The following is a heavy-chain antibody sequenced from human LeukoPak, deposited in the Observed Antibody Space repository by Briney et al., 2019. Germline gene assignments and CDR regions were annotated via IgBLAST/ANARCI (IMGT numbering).Heavy chain of an antibody. CDR1: GGTFSSYA. J-gene: IGHJ4*02. Sequence: GASVKVSCKASGGTFSSYAISWVRQAPGQGLEWMGGIIPIFGTANYAQKFQGRVTITTDESTSTAYMELSSLRSEDTAVYYCARSHYYDSSGYYSFDYWGQGTLVTVSS. D-gene: IGHD3-22*01. CDR3: ARSHYYDSSGYYSFDY. CDR2: IIPIFGTA. V-gene: IGHV1-69*05.